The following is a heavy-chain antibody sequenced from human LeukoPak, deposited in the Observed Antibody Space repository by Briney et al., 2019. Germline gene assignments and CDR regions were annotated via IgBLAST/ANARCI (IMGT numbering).Heavy chain of an antibody. Sequence: SETLSLTCTVSGYSISSGYYWGWIRQPPGKGLEWIGNIFYSGSTYYSPSLKSRVTISLDTSRNQFSLKLTSVTAADTAVYYCAKSNGYGLVDIWGQGTMVTVSS. J-gene: IGHJ3*02. CDR3: AKSNGYGLVDI. V-gene: IGHV4-38-2*02. CDR1: GYSISSGYY. CDR2: IFYSGST. D-gene: IGHD3-10*01.